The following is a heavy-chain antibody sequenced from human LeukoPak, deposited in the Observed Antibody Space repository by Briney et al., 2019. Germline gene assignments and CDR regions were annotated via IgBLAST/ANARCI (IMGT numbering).Heavy chain of an antibody. J-gene: IGHJ4*02. Sequence: GGSLRLSCTASGFTFGDYAMSWFRQAPGKGLEWVANIWFDGNNKSYADSVQARFNVSRDISENTLYLQMNSLRVEDTAVYYCARDLIPFGVNSGVGYWGQGILVTVSS. CDR2: IWFDGNNK. CDR1: GFTFGDYA. V-gene: IGHV3-33*01. D-gene: IGHD3-10*01. CDR3: ARDLIPFGVNSGVGY.